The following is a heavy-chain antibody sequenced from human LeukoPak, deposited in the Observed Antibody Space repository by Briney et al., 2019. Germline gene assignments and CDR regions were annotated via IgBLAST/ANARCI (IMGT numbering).Heavy chain of an antibody. CDR1: GFTFSSYA. CDR3: AKSMTLQWRGFFDL. D-gene: IGHD6-19*01. Sequence: GGSQRLSCAASGFTFSSYAMSWVRQAPGKGLEWVSTISDSGANTYYADSVRGRFTISRDNSKNTLYLQKNSLRADDTAIYYCAKSMTLQWRGFFDLWGRGTHVTVSS. V-gene: IGHV3-23*01. J-gene: IGHJ2*01. CDR2: ISDSGANT.